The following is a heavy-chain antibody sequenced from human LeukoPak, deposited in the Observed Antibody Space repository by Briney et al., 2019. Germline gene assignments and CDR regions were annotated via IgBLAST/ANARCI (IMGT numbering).Heavy chain of an antibody. CDR1: GYSFTSYW. Sequence: GESLKISCKASGYSFTSYWIGWARQMPGKGLEWMGIIYSGDSDTRYSPSFQGQVTISAEKSISTAYLQWNSLKASDTAMYYCARQDYGYVDYWGQGTLVTVSS. CDR3: ARQDYGYVDY. V-gene: IGHV5-51*01. D-gene: IGHD5-18*01. CDR2: IYSGDSDT. J-gene: IGHJ4*02.